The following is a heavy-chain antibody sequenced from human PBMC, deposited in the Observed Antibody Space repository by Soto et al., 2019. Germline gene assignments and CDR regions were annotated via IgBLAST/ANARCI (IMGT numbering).Heavy chain of an antibody. D-gene: IGHD3-10*01. CDR3: ASLLHGHIGRYYYAY. CDR2: IVFGSGNT. J-gene: IGHJ4*02. V-gene: IGHV1-58*01. CDR1: GFSFTNSS. Sequence: GASVKVSCKAPGFSFTNSSVQWVRQARGQRLECMGWIVFGSGNTNYAQKFQGRAAFTRDLSTSTVYMEMSGLRFEDTAVYYCASLLHGHIGRYYYAYWGQGTQVTVSS.